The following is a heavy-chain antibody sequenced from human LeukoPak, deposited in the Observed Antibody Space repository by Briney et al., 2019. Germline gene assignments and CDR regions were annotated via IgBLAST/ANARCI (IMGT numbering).Heavy chain of an antibody. Sequence: GGSLRLSCAASGFTFSTYGMHWVRQAPGKGLEWVAYIQYDGSNEQYADSVKGRFSISRDSSKNTLYLQMNSVRAEDTAVYYCAKDRCSNGIGCYYYYMDVWGKGTTVTISS. CDR3: AKDRCSNGIGCYYYYMDV. CDR1: GFTFSTYG. D-gene: IGHD2-8*01. CDR2: IQYDGSNE. J-gene: IGHJ6*03. V-gene: IGHV3-30*02.